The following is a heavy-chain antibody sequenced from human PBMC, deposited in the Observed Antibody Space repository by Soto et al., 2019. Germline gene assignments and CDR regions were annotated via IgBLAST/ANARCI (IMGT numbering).Heavy chain of an antibody. V-gene: IGHV1-69*01. Sequence: QVQLVQSGAEVKKPGSSVTVSCKVSGGTFSGAAINWVRQAPGQGHEWLGGIIPMFAITHYAPKFQGRVAITADDSTSTAYMLLNGLRSDDTAVYHCVRAPRKSRFKFCHWCQGTRVSVSS. D-gene: IGHD3-10*01. CDR1: GGTFSGAA. CDR2: IIPMFAIT. CDR3: VRAPRKSRFKFCH. J-gene: IGHJ4*02.